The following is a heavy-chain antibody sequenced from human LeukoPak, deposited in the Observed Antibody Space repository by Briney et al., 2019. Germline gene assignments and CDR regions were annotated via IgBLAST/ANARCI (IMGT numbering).Heavy chain of an antibody. Sequence: GGSLRLSCAASGFTFSTYGMHWVRQAPGKGLEWVSAISGSGGSTYYADSVKGRFTISRDNSKNTLYLQINSLRAEDTAVYYCAKDRSSTIRGYYFDYWGQGTLVTVSS. CDR2: ISGSGGST. V-gene: IGHV3-23*01. CDR1: GFTFSTYG. D-gene: IGHD2-2*01. CDR3: AKDRSSTIRGYYFDY. J-gene: IGHJ4*02.